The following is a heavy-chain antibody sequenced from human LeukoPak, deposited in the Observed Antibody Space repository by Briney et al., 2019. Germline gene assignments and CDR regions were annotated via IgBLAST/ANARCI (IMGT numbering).Heavy chain of an antibody. CDR3: ARDGDGNFDY. Sequence: PGGSLRLSCAASGFAFSGYSMNWIRQAPGKGLEWVAYISYSSYTIHYADSVKGRFTISRDNAKNSLYLQMNSLREEDTAMYYCARDGDGNFDYWGQGTLVTVSS. V-gene: IGHV3-48*02. CDR2: ISYSSYTI. D-gene: IGHD4-17*01. CDR1: GFAFSGYS. J-gene: IGHJ4*02.